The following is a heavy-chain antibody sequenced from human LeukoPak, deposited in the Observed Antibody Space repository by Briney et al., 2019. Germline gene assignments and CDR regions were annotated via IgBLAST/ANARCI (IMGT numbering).Heavy chain of an antibody. Sequence: GGSLRLSCAASGFTISNSAMSWVRQAPGKGLEWVSAISGSGGSTYYADSVKGRFTISRDNSKNTLYLQMNRLRAEDTAVYYCAKDLIAYSYGHAGRSNFDYWGQGTLVTVSS. CDR2: ISGSGGST. V-gene: IGHV3-23*01. D-gene: IGHD5-18*01. CDR3: AKDLIAYSYGHAGRSNFDY. CDR1: GFTISNSA. J-gene: IGHJ4*02.